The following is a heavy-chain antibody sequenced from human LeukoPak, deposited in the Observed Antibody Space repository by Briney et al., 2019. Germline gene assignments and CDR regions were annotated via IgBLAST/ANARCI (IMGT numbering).Heavy chain of an antibody. CDR3: AREEYYYDSSGYYPDY. CDR2: IIPILGIA. D-gene: IGHD3-22*01. CDR1: GGTFSSYA. J-gene: IGHJ4*02. V-gene: IGHV1-69*04. Sequence: ASVKVSCKASGGTFSSYAISWVRQAPGQGLEWMGRIIPILGIANYAQKFQGRVTITADKSTSTAYMELSSLRSEDTAVYYCAREEYYYDSSGYYPDYWGQGTLVTVSS.